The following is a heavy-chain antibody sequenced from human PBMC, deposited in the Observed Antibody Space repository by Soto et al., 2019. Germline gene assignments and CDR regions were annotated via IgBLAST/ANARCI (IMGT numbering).Heavy chain of an antibody. D-gene: IGHD1-1*01. V-gene: IGHV3-33*01. Sequence: PGGSLRLSCAASGFTFSSYGMHWVRQAPGKGLEWVAVIWYDGSNKYYADSVKGRFTISRDNSKNTLYLQMNSLRAEDTAVYYCARDWENWNYGVGVWGKGTTVTVSS. CDR3: ARDWENWNYGVGV. CDR2: IWYDGSNK. J-gene: IGHJ6*04. CDR1: GFTFSSYG.